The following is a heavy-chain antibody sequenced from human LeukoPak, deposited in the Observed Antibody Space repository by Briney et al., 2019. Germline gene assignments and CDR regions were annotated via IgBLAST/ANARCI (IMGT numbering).Heavy chain of an antibody. CDR3: AKFFTGEYVRAFDI. CDR2: IRYDGSNK. V-gene: IGHV3-30*02. D-gene: IGHD3-10*02. J-gene: IGHJ3*02. Sequence: GGSLRLSCAASGFTFSSFGMHWVRQAPGKGLEWVAFIRYDGSNKYYADSVKGRFTISRDNSKNTLYLQMNSLRAEDTAVYYCAKFFTGEYVRAFDIWGQGTMVTVSS. CDR1: GFTFSSFG.